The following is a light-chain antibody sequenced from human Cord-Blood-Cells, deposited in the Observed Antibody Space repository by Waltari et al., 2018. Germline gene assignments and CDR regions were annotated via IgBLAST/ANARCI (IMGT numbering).Light chain of an antibody. CDR1: SSNIGSNT. V-gene: IGLV1-44*01. CDR2: SNN. Sequence: QSVLTQPPSASGTPGQRVTISCSGSSSNIGSNTVNWYQQLPGTAPKLLIYSNNQRPSGVPDRFSGSKSGTSASLAISGPQSEDEADYYCAAWDDSLNGVVFGGG. J-gene: IGLJ2*01. CDR3: AAWDDSLNGVV.